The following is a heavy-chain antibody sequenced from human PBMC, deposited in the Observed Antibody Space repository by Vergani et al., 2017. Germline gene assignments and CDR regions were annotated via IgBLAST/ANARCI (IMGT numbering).Heavy chain of an antibody. CDR2: IWYDGSKK. CDR1: GFTFSSYG. V-gene: IGHV3-33*01. Sequence: QVQLVESGGGVVQPGRSLRLSCAVSGFTFSSYGMHWVRQAPGKGLEWVAIIWYDGSKKYYADSVKGRFTISRDNSKNTLYLQMNSLRAEDTAVYYCSSLSIAAAGVDYWGQVTLVTVSS. J-gene: IGHJ4*02. CDR3: SSLSIAAAGVDY. D-gene: IGHD6-13*01.